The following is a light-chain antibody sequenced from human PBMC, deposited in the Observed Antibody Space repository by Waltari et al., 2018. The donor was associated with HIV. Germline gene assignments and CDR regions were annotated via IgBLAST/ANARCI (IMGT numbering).Light chain of an antibody. CDR2: DTS. CDR3: QQHSKSIT. CDR1: QSISGY. V-gene: IGKV3-11*01. J-gene: IGKJ5*01. Sequence: EIVLTQSPDTLYLSPGERATLSCRASQSISGYLGWYQQKPGQAPRLLMYDTSKRATGIPARFSGSGAGTDFTLTISSLETEDFAIYYCQQHSKSITFGQGTRLEIK.